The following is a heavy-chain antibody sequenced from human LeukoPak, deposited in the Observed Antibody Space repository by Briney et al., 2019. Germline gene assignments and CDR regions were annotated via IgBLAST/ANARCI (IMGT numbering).Heavy chain of an antibody. CDR3: ARSTVAAAGDG. J-gene: IGHJ4*02. V-gene: IGHV3-7*01. Sequence: GGSLRLSCAASGFTFRSYWMTWVRQAPGKGPEWVANIKPDGSEKYYVDSVKGRFTVSRDNAKNSLYLQMNSLRAEDSAVYFCARSTVAAAGDGWGQGTLVTVSS. D-gene: IGHD6-13*01. CDR2: IKPDGSEK. CDR1: GFTFRSYW.